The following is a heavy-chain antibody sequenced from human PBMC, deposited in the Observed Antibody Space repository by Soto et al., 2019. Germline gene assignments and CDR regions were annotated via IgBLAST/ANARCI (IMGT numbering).Heavy chain of an antibody. J-gene: IGHJ6*02. CDR1: GGTFSSYA. Sequence: SVKVSCKASGGTFSSYAISWVRQAPGQGLEWMGGIIPIFGTANYAQKFQGRVTITADKSTSTAYMELSSLRSEDTAVYYCARDVPPQSIAAAGPSYYYYGMDVWGQGTTVTVS. CDR2: IIPIFGTA. V-gene: IGHV1-69*06. CDR3: ARDVPPQSIAAAGPSYYYYGMDV. D-gene: IGHD6-13*01.